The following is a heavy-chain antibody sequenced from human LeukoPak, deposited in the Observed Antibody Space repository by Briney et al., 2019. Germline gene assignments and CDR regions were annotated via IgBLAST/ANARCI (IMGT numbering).Heavy chain of an antibody. Sequence: GGSLRLSCAASGFTFSSYAMSWVRQAPGKGLEWVSAISGSDTGTYYADSVRGRFTISRDNSKNMLFLQMNSLRAEDTAVYYCAKAPAGHCSGVICYPLDNWGQGILVSVSS. CDR1: GFTFSSYA. D-gene: IGHD2-15*01. CDR2: ISGSDTGT. V-gene: IGHV3-23*01. J-gene: IGHJ4*02. CDR3: AKAPAGHCSGVICYPLDN.